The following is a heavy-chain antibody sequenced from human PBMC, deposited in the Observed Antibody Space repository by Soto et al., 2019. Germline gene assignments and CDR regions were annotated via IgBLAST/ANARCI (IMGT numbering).Heavy chain of an antibody. V-gene: IGHV3-9*01. CDR1: GFTFDDYA. J-gene: IGHJ6*02. D-gene: IGHD5-18*01. CDR2: ISWNSGSI. CDR3: AKDMGGYSYGGDDYYYGMDV. Sequence: FLRLSCAAPGFTFDDYAMHWVRPAPGKGLEWVSGISWNSGSIGYADSVKGRFTISRDNAKNSLYLQMNSLRAEDTALYYCAKDMGGYSYGGDDYYYGMDVWGQGTTVTVSS.